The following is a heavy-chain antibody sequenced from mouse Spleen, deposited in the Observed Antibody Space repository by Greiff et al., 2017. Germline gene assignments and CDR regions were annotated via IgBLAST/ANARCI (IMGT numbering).Heavy chain of an antibody. CDR3: ARELHYYGPFDY. V-gene: IGHV1-55*01. Sequence: VQLQQPGAELVKPGASVKMSCKASGYTFTSYWITWVKQRPGQGLEWIGDIYPGSGSTNYNEKFKSKATLTVDTSSSTAYMQLSSLTSEDSAVYYCARELHYYGPFDYWGQGTTLTVSS. J-gene: IGHJ2*01. CDR2: IYPGSGST. D-gene: IGHD1-2*01. CDR1: GYTFTSYW.